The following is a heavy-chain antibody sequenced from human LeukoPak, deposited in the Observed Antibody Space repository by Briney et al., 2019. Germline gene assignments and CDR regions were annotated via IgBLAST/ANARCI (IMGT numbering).Heavy chain of an antibody. Sequence: GGSLRLSCAASGFTFSSYAMSWVRQAPGKGLEWVSAISGSGGSTYYADSVKGRFTISRDNSKNTLYLQMSSLRAEDTAVYYCAKAFQSLAVAGYFDYWGQGTLVTVSS. V-gene: IGHV3-23*01. D-gene: IGHD6-19*01. CDR3: AKAFQSLAVAGYFDY. CDR1: GFTFSSYA. J-gene: IGHJ4*02. CDR2: ISGSGGST.